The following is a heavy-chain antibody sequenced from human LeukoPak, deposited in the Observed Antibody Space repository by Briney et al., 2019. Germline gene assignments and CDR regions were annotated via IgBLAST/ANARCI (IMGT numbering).Heavy chain of an antibody. Sequence: PSQTLSLTCAVSGGSISSGGYSWSWIRQPPGKGLEWIGYIYHSGSTYYNPSLKSRVTISVDRSKNQFSLKLSSVTAADTAVYYCAGVFANSGYWYYFDYWGQGTLVTVSS. CDR2: IYHSGST. J-gene: IGHJ4*02. D-gene: IGHD5-12*01. CDR3: AGVFANSGYWYYFDY. V-gene: IGHV4-30-2*01. CDR1: GGSISSGGYS.